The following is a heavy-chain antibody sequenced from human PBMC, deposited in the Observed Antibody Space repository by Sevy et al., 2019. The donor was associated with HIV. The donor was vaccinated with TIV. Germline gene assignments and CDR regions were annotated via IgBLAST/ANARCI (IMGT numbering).Heavy chain of an antibody. V-gene: IGHV3-30*18. D-gene: IGHD6-13*01. J-gene: IGHJ6*02. CDR2: ISYDGSNK. CDR3: AKIAAADPGGFYYYYGMDV. CDR1: GFTFSSYG. Sequence: GGSLRLSCAASGFTFSSYGMHWVRQAPGKGLEWVAVISYDGSNKYYADSVKGRFTISGDNSKNTLYLQMNSLRAEDTAVYYCAKIAAADPGGFYYYYGMDVWGQGTTVTVSS.